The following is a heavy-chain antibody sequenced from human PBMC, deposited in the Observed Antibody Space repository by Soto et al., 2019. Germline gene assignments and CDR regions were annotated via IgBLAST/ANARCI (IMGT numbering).Heavy chain of an antibody. D-gene: IGHD6-6*01. CDR3: ARTVHSHEIDY. CDR2: IYYST. J-gene: IGHJ4*02. V-gene: IGHV4-59*01. CDR1: GDSISGYY. Sequence: SETLSLTCTVSGDSISGYYWSWIRQPPGKGLEWIGYIYYSTNYNPSLKSRVTISVDTSKNQLSLKLTSVTAADTAVYYCARTVHSHEIDYWGQGTLVTVSS.